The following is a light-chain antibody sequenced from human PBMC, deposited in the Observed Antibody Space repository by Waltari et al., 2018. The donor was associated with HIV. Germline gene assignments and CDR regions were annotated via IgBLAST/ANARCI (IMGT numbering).Light chain of an antibody. CDR2: GTS. Sequence: EIVLTQSPGALSLSPGERATLSCRASQSVSSSHLAWYQQRPGQAPRLLSRGTSNRATGIPDRFSGIGSGTDFTLTISRLEPEDFAVYYCQQYGSSAPLTFGGGTKVEIK. J-gene: IGKJ4*01. CDR3: QQYGSSAPLT. V-gene: IGKV3-20*01. CDR1: QSVSSSH.